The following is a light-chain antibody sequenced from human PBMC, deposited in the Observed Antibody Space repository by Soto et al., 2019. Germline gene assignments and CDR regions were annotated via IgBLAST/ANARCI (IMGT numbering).Light chain of an antibody. J-gene: IGLJ1*01. V-gene: IGLV2-23*01. CDR1: SSDVGSNNL. CDR2: EGS. CDR3: CSNAGSGTYV. Sequence: QSVLTQPASVSGAPGQSITISCTGTSSDVGSNNLVSWYQQYPGKAPKVMIYEGSRRPSGVSNRFSGSKSGNTASLTISGLQDEDEADYYCCSNAGSGTYVFGTGTKLTV.